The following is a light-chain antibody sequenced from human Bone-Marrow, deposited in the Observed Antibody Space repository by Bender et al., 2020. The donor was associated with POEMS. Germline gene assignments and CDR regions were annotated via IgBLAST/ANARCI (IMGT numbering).Light chain of an antibody. CDR3: SSFTGTNTWI. V-gene: IGLV2-11*01. CDR1: ANDVGAYNS. Sequence: QSALTQPRSVSGSPGQSVAISCTGTANDVGAYNSVSWYQQLPGRAPKLIIYEVTKRPSGVSNRFSGSKSGNTASLTISGLQPDDEADYYCSSFTGTNTWIFGGGTRLTVL. CDR2: EVT. J-gene: IGLJ2*01.